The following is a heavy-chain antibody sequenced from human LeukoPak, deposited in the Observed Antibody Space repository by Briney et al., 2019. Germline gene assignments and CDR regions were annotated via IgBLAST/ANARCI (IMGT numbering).Heavy chain of an antibody. CDR1: GGTFSSYA. D-gene: IGHD3-10*01. CDR2: IIPIFGTA. V-gene: IGHV1-69*01. Sequence: SVKVSCKASGGTFSSYAISWVRRAPGQGLEWMGGIIPIFGTANYAQKFQGRVTITADESTSTAYMELSSLRSEDTAVYYCASGYYYGSGSHRDLFFDYWGQGTLVTVSS. CDR3: ASGYYYGSGSHRDLFFDY. J-gene: IGHJ4*02.